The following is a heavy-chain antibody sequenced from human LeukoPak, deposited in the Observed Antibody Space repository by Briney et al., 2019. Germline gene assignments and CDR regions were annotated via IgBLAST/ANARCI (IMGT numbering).Heavy chain of an antibody. CDR1: GGSISSGSYY. CDR3: ARGVKLSVRSGYYYYMDV. Sequence: PSETLSLTCTVSGGSISSGSYYWSWIRQPAGKGLEWIGRIYTSGSTNYNPSLKSPVTISVDTSKNQFSLKLSSVTAADTAVYYCARGVKLSVRSGYYYYMDVWGKGTTVTVSS. J-gene: IGHJ6*03. D-gene: IGHD3-10*01. CDR2: IYTSGST. V-gene: IGHV4-61*02.